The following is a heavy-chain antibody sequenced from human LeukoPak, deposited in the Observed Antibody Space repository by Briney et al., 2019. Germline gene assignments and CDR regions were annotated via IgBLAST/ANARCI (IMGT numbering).Heavy chain of an antibody. CDR1: GFTFSSYA. D-gene: IGHD3-22*01. J-gene: IGHJ4*02. Sequence: QTGGSLRLSCAASGFTFSSYAMSWVRQAPGKGLEWVSAISGSGGSTHNSDSVKGRFTISRDNSKNTLYLQMNSLRAEDTAVYYCARRAGDYSHPHDYWGQGTLVTVSS. CDR2: ISGSGGST. CDR3: ARRAGDYSHPHDY. V-gene: IGHV3-23*01.